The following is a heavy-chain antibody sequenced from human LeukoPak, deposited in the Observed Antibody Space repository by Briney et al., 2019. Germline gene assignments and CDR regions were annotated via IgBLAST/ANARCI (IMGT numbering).Heavy chain of an antibody. CDR2: IYSGGST. CDR1: GFTVSANY. D-gene: IGHD2-15*01. J-gene: IGHJ5*02. CDR3: ASLYCSRGSCAFDV. V-gene: IGHV3-66*01. Sequence: GGSLRLSCAASGFTVSANYMSCVRQSPGKGLEWVSIIYSGGSTDHVDSVEGRFTISKDNSKNTVFLQMNSLRAEDTAMYYCASLYCSRGSCAFDVWGQRTLVTVST.